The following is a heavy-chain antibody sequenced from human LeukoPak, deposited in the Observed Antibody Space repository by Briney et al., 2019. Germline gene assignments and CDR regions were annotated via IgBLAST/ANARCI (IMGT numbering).Heavy chain of an antibody. Sequence: PSETLSLTCTVSGGSISSGSYFWSWIRQPAGKGLEWIGYIYYSGSTNYNPSLKSRVTISVDTSKNQFSLKLSSVTAADTAVYYCARSPYYYGSGSYPDYWGQGTLVTVSS. CDR2: IYYSGST. D-gene: IGHD3-10*01. CDR1: GGSISSGSYF. V-gene: IGHV4-61*10. CDR3: ARSPYYYGSGSYPDY. J-gene: IGHJ4*02.